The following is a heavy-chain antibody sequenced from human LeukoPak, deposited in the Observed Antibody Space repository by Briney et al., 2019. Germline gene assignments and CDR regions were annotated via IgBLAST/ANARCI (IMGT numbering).Heavy chain of an antibody. CDR2: IHYSGST. CDR1: VGSINNYY. Sequence: PSETLSLTCTVSVGSINNYYWSWIRQPPGKGLEWIGYIHYSGSTNYNPSLKSRVTISLDTSNNQFSLKLTSVTAADTTVYYCAREIGAAGRWGQGTLVTVSS. J-gene: IGHJ4*02. D-gene: IGHD6-13*01. V-gene: IGHV4-59*01. CDR3: AREIGAAGR.